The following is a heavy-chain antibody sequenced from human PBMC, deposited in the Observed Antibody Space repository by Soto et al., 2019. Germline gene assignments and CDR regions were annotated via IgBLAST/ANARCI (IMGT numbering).Heavy chain of an antibody. D-gene: IGHD1-1*01. Sequence: QAHLVESGGGVVQPGGSLSLSCAGSGFIFGNHAIHWVRQAPGKGLEWLVRLWSGGNYKYYADSVRGRFTVSRDDSRNTVYLQMNSLRVEDTAVYYCARDGQELAPYSLDVWGLGTTVTVSS. J-gene: IGHJ6*02. CDR2: LWSGGNYK. CDR3: ARDGQELAPYSLDV. CDR1: GFIFGNHA. V-gene: IGHV3-33*01.